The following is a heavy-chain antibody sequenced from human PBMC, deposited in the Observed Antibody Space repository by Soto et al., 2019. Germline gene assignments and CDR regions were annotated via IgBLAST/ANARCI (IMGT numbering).Heavy chain of an antibody. D-gene: IGHD2-2*01. Sequence: GGSLRLSCAASGFTFSSYAMSWVRQAPGKGLEWVSAISGSGGSTYYADSVKGRFTISRDNAKNSLYLQMNSLRAEDTAIYYCARDEVVVEPADYYFYMDVWGKGTTVTVSS. CDR2: ISGSGGST. CDR3: ARDEVVVEPADYYFYMDV. CDR1: GFTFSSYA. V-gene: IGHV3-23*01. J-gene: IGHJ6*03.